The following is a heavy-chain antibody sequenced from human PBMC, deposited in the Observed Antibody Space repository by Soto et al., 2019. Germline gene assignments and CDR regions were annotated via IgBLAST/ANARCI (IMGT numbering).Heavy chain of an antibody. D-gene: IGHD6-19*01. CDR2: IRSKANSYAT. CDR1: GFTFSGSS. Sequence: PGGSLRLSCAASGFTFSGSSTRWGRQASGKGLGWVGRIRSKANSYATAYAASVKGRFTISRDDSKNTAYLQMNSLKTEDTAVYYCTPIAVAPRWGQGTLVTVSS. J-gene: IGHJ4*02. V-gene: IGHV3-73*01. CDR3: TPIAVAPR.